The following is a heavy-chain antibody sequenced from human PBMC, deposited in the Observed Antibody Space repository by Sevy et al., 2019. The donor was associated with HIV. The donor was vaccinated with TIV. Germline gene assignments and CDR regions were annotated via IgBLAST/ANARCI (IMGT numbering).Heavy chain of an antibody. D-gene: IGHD3-3*01. Sequence: GGSLRLSCAASGFTFSSYWMSWVRQAPGKGLEWVANIKQDGSEKYYVDSVKGRFTSSRDNAKNSLYLQMNSLRAEDTAVYYCARDHYDFWSGSSFDYWGQGTLVTVSS. J-gene: IGHJ4*02. CDR2: IKQDGSEK. CDR3: ARDHYDFWSGSSFDY. CDR1: GFTFSSYW. V-gene: IGHV3-7*03.